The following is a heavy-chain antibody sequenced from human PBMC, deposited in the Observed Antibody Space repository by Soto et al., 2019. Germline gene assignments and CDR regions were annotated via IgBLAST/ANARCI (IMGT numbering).Heavy chain of an antibody. CDR3: ASASGATVS. V-gene: IGHV3-33*01. CDR2: IWYDGSNK. J-gene: IGHJ5*02. D-gene: IGHD3-10*01. CDR1: GFNFSNYG. Sequence: QVQLVESGGGVVHPGRSLGLSCAASGFNFSNYGMQWVRQAPGKGLEWGAHIWYDGSNKYYADSVKGRFTISRDNSKNTLYLQMDSLRPDDTAVYYCASASGATVSWGQGTLVTV.